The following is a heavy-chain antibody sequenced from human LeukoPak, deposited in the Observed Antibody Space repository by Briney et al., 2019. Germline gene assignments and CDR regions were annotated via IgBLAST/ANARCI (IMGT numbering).Heavy chain of an antibody. CDR3: AKDAKPYYYDSSGYYYAGAFDI. CDR1: GFTFSDYG. V-gene: IGHV3-33*03. CDR2: IWYDGGNK. D-gene: IGHD3-22*01. J-gene: IGHJ3*02. Sequence: GGSLRLSCAASGFTFSDYGMHWVRQAPGKGLEWVAVIWYDGGNKYYADSVKGRFTISRDNSKNTLHLQMNSLRAEDTAVYYCAKDAKPYYYDSSGYYYAGAFDIWGQGTMVTVSS.